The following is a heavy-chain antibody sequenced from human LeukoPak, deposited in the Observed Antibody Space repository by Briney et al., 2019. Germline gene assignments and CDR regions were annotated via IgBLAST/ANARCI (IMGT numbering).Heavy chain of an antibody. Sequence: GASVKVSCKASGYTFTGYYIHWVRQAPGQGLEWMGWINPNNGGTNYVQKFQGWVTMTRDTSISTAYMELSRLRSNDTAVYCCARDRHSGNYYLDYWGQGTLVTVSS. D-gene: IGHD1-26*01. CDR3: ARDRHSGNYYLDY. CDR1: GYTFTGYY. J-gene: IGHJ4*02. CDR2: INPNNGGT. V-gene: IGHV1-2*04.